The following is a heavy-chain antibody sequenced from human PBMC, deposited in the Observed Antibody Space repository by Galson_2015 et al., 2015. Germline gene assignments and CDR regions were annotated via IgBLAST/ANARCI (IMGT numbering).Heavy chain of an antibody. CDR3: AREMGERFEQFFVY. D-gene: IGHD3-16*01. CDR1: GGTFIKYS. V-gene: IGHV1-69*06. Sequence: SVKVSCKASGGTFIKYSISWVRQAPGQGLEWMGGITPPFATANYAQKFQGRVTITADKSTSTAYIELRRLTSEDTAVYYCAREMGERFEQFFVYWGQGTQVTVSS. CDR2: ITPPFATA. J-gene: IGHJ4*02.